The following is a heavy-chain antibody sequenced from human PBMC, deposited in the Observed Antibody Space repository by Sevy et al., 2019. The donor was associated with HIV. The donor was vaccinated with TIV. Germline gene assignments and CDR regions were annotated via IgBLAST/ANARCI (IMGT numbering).Heavy chain of an antibody. V-gene: IGHV3-9*01. Sequence: GGSLRLSCAASGFRFEDYGMHWVRRAPGKGLEWVSGIGWNSGSVGYAVSVKGRFTISRDNAKNLLYLQMNSLTSEDTALYYCVKDLLPYGSGSYPLDYWGQGTVVTVSS. D-gene: IGHD3-10*01. CDR2: IGWNSGSV. CDR3: VKDLLPYGSGSYPLDY. CDR1: GFRFEDYG. J-gene: IGHJ4*02.